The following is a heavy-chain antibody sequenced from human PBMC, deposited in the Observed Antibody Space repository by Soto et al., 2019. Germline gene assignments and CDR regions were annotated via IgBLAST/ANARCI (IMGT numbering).Heavy chain of an antibody. J-gene: IGHJ4*02. D-gene: IGHD1-1*01. Sequence: QLQLQESGPGLVKPSETLSLTCTVSGDSISGGSYYWAWIRQPPGKGLEWIGTIHYSGSTYSNASLKRRITVSVDTSKNRFSRHLTSVTAADTAVYYCARQNGGLRTNFDYWGQGSLVTVSS. CDR2: IHYSGST. V-gene: IGHV4-39*01. CDR3: ARQNGGLRTNFDY. CDR1: GDSISGGSYY.